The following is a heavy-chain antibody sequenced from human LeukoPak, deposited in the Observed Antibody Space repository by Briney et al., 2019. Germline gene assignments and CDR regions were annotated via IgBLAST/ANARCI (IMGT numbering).Heavy chain of an antibody. J-gene: IGHJ6*02. V-gene: IGHV4-31*03. CDR2: IYYSGST. CDR1: GGSISSGGYS. Sequence: PSQTLSLTCTVSGGSISSGGYSWSWIRQHPGKGLEWIGYIYYSGSTYYNPSLKSRVTISVDTSKNQFSLKLSSVTAADTAVYYCARDWGQNYYDSSGSNPNYGMDVWGQGTTVTVSS. D-gene: IGHD3-22*01. CDR3: ARDWGQNYYDSSGSNPNYGMDV.